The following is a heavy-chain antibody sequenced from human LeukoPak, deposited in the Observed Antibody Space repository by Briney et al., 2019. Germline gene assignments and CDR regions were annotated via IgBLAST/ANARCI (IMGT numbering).Heavy chain of an antibody. CDR2: IKSKTDGGTT. CDR3: TTDGQSAANEPLDY. J-gene: IGHJ4*02. D-gene: IGHD2-2*01. CDR1: GFTFSNAW. V-gene: IGHV3-15*01. Sequence: GGSLRLSCAASGFTFSNAWMSWVRQAPGKGLEWVGRIKSKTDGGTTDYAAPVKGRFTISRDDSKNTLYLQMNSLKTEDTAVYYCTTDGQSAANEPLDYWGQGTLVTVSS.